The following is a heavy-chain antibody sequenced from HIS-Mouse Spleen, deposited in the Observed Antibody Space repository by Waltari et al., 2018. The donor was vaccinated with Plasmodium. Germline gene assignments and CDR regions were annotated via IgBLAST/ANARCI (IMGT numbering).Heavy chain of an antibody. J-gene: IGHJ1*01. CDR3: ARVLGYKAAAGTFVEYFQH. CDR2: HNTNRGCT. CDR1: GYTFTGYY. V-gene: IGHV1-2*02. D-gene: IGHD6-13*01. Sequence: QVQLVQSGAEVKKPGASVKVSCKAYGYTFTGYYMHWVRQAPGQGLEGVGWHNTNRGCTNYAMKFKGRVTMTRDTSISIAYMELSRLRSDDTAVYYCARVLGYKAAAGTFVEYFQHWGQGTLVTVSS.